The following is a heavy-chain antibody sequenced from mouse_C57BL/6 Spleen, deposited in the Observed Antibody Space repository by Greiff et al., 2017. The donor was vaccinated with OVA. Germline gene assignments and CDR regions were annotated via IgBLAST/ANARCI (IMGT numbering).Heavy chain of an antibody. CDR3: ARRTGTGWYVDV. V-gene: IGHV5-9*04. D-gene: IGHD4-1*01. Sequence: EVKLEESGGGLVKPGGSLKLSCAASGFTFSSYTMSWVRQTPEKRLEWVATISGGGGNTYYPDSVKGRFTISRDNAKNTLYLQMSSLRSEDTALYYCARRTGTGWYVDVWGTGTTVTVSS. CDR2: ISGGGGNT. CDR1: GFTFSSYT. J-gene: IGHJ1*03.